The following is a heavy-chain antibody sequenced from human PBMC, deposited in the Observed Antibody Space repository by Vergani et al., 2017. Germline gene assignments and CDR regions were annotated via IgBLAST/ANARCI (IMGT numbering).Heavy chain of an antibody. D-gene: IGHD6-19*01. CDR3: AKAYSSDWYYFDY. V-gene: IGHV3-23*01. J-gene: IGHJ4*02. Sequence: EVQLLESGGGLVQPGGSLRLSCAASGFTFSTYAMTWVRQAPGKGLEWVSAITGSGGSTYYADSVKSRFTISRDNSKYTLYLQMNSLRAEDTAVYYCAKAYSSDWYYFDYWGQGTLVTVSS. CDR2: ITGSGGST. CDR1: GFTFSTYA.